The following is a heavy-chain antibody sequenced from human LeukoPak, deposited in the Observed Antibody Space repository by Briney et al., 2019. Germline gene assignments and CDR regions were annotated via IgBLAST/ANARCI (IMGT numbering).Heavy chain of an antibody. Sequence: SETLSLTCGVSDRSLSDFFWTWIRQPPGKGLEWIGEILHRGSSYYNPSLKSRVSLSVDTSTNQVSLNLTSVCAADAAVYYCARGVKGAGRFYFYMDVWGHGTAVIVSS. CDR1: DRSLSDFF. D-gene: IGHD1-26*01. CDR2: ILHRGSS. CDR3: ARGVKGAGRFYFYMDV. J-gene: IGHJ6*03. V-gene: IGHV4-34*01.